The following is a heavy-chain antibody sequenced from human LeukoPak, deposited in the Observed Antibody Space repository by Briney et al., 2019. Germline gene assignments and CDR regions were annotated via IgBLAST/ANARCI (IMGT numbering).Heavy chain of an antibody. J-gene: IGHJ5*02. CDR3: ARLSGITLGFDP. Sequence: GGSLRLSCAASGFTFSNYTMHWVRQAPGKGLEWVSSINSRRRFIYYANSVKGRFTISRDNAKNSLYLQMNRLRAEDTAVYYCARLSGITLGFDPWGQGTLVTVSS. D-gene: IGHD3-10*01. V-gene: IGHV3-21*01. CDR1: GFTFSNYT. CDR2: INSRRRFI.